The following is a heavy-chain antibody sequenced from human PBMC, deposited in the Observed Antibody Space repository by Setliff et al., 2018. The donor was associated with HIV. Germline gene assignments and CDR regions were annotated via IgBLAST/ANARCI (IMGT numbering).Heavy chain of an antibody. CDR2: ISHSGSS. D-gene: IGHD3-22*01. CDR3: ARGDYYDSTGYEGLDS. J-gene: IGHJ4*02. V-gene: IGHV4-34*01. CDR1: GESFSPYY. Sequence: SETLSLTCAVYGESFSPYYWNWIRQSPGKGLEWIGEISHSGSSNYSPSLESRLTISVDTSKNQVSLKLNSVTAADTAVYYCARGDYYDSTGYEGLDSWGRGTLVTVS.